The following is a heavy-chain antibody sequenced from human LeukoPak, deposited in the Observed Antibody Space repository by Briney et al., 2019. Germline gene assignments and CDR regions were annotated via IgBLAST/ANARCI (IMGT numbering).Heavy chain of an antibody. J-gene: IGHJ5*02. CDR3: ARRTPNLWASYSSSPSGAFDP. Sequence: SETLSLTCTVSGGSISSSSYYWGWIRQPPGKGLEWIGSIYYSGSTYYNPSLKSRVTISVDTSKNQFSLKLSSVTAADTAVYYCARRTPNLWASYSSSPSGAFDPWGQGTLVTVSS. CDR2: IYYSGST. D-gene: IGHD6-6*01. CDR1: GGSISSSSYY. V-gene: IGHV4-39*07.